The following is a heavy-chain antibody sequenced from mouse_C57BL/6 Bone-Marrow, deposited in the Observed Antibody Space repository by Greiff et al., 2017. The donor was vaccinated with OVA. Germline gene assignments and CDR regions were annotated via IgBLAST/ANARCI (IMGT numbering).Heavy chain of an antibody. J-gene: IGHJ1*03. CDR1: GFSFNTYA. D-gene: IGHD2-3*01. V-gene: IGHV10-1*01. CDR2: IRSKSNNYAT. CDR3: VRHDVYWYFDV. Sequence: EVNVVESGGGLVQPKGSLKLSCAASGFSFNTYAMNWVRQAPGKGLEWVARIRSKSNNYATYYADSVKDRFTISRDDSESMLYLQMNNLKTEDTAVYYCVRHDVYWYFDVWGTGTTVTVSS.